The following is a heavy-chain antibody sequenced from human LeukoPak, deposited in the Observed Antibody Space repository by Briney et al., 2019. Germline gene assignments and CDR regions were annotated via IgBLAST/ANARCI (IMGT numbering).Heavy chain of an antibody. D-gene: IGHD3-10*01. CDR2: ISSDGSTT. V-gene: IGHV3-74*01. Sequence: GGSLRLSCAASGFTFSNYWMHWVCQAPGKGLVWVSRISSDGSTTSYADSVKGRFTISRDNAKNTLFLQMNSLRAEDTAVYYCATPSYGSGSYYNGNPDYWGQGTLVTVSS. CDR3: ATPSYGSGSYYNGNPDY. CDR1: GFTFSNYW. J-gene: IGHJ4*02.